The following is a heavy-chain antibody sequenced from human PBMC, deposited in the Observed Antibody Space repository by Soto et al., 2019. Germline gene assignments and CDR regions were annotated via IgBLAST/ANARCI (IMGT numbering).Heavy chain of an antibody. J-gene: IGHJ5*02. Sequence: GGSLRLSCAASGFTFSGSPMHWVRQASGKGLEWLGRIRSKANSYATTYAASVKGRFTISRDDSKSTVYLQMNSLKTEDTAVYYCSRLSAESSNTWFYPWCLEAELPVSS. CDR2: IRSKANSYAT. CDR3: SRLSAESSNTWFYP. V-gene: IGHV3-73*01. CDR1: GFTFSGSP. D-gene: IGHD6-13*01.